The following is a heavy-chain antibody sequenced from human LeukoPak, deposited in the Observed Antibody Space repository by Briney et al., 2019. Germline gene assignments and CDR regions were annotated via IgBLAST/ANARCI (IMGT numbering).Heavy chain of an antibody. CDR2: IIPIFGTA. J-gene: IGHJ4*02. Sequence: AASVKVSCKASGGTFSSYAISWVRQAPGQGLEWMGGIIPIFGTANYAQKFQGRVTITADESTSTAYMELSSLRSEDTAVYYCARENIRDLGVFDYWGQGTLVTVSS. CDR1: GGTFSSYA. D-gene: IGHD3-16*01. CDR3: ARENIRDLGVFDY. V-gene: IGHV1-69*01.